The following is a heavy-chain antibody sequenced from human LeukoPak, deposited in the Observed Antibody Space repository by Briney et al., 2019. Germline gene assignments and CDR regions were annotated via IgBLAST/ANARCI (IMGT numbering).Heavy chain of an antibody. Sequence: PGGSLRLSCAASGFTVSSNYMIWVRQSSGKGLEWVGQIDKKDKGYATATAYAASVKGRFTISRDDSINTAYLQMKSLKTEDTALYYCTRDSGTYNWFDPWGQGTLVTVSS. CDR3: TRDSGTYNWFDP. CDR2: IDKKDKGYATAT. V-gene: IGHV3-73*01. D-gene: IGHD1-26*01. CDR1: GFTVSSNY. J-gene: IGHJ5*02.